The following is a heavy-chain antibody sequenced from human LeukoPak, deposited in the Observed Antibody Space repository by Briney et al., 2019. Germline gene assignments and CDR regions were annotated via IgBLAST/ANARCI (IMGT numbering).Heavy chain of an antibody. CDR3: ARYIVVVPAAFDY. J-gene: IGHJ4*02. CDR1: GYTFTSYG. D-gene: IGHD2-2*01. V-gene: IGHV1-18*01. CDR2: FSAYNGNT. Sequence: SVKVSWKASGYTFTSYGISWVRQAPGQWLEWKGWFSAYNGNTNYAQKLQGRVTMTTDTSTSTAYMELRSLRSDDTAVYYCARYIVVVPAAFDYWGQGTLVTVSS.